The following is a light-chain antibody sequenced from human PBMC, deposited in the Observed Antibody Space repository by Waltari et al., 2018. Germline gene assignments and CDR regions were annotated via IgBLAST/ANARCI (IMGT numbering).Light chain of an antibody. CDR3: QQRSSWFT. J-gene: IGKJ4*01. V-gene: IGKV3-11*01. CDR2: DAS. CDR1: QSVDTY. Sequence: EIVLSQSTVTRSFSPRERATLYCRDSQSVDTYLAWYQKKPGEAPRLLIHDASTRATGIPARFSGSGSGTDVTLNISSQEPEDFAVYYCQQRSSWFTFGGGTKVEV.